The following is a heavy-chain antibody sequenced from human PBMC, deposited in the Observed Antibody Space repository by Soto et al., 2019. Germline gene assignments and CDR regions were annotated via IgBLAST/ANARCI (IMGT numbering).Heavy chain of an antibody. CDR3: ARHISNSRYYYYAMDV. Sequence: GESLKISCKGSGYTFTDYWIGWVRQLPGKGLEWMGIIYPGDSDTRYSPSFQGHVTITVDKSTNTAYLQWNTLRASDTAMYYCARHISNSRYYYYAMDVWGQGTTVTVSS. V-gene: IGHV5-51*01. CDR2: IYPGDSDT. D-gene: IGHD4-4*01. CDR1: GYTFTDYW. J-gene: IGHJ6*02.